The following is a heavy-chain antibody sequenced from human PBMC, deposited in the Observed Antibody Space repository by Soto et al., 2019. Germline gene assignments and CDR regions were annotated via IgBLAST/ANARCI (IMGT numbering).Heavy chain of an antibody. Sequence: ASVKVSCKASGGTFSSYAISWVRQAPGQGLEWMGGIIPIFGTANYAQKFQGRVTITADESTSTAYMELSSLRSEDTAVYYCASPRYSSSSVHYYYCMDVWGQGTTVTVSS. J-gene: IGHJ6*02. D-gene: IGHD6-6*01. CDR1: GGTFSSYA. CDR3: ASPRYSSSSVHYYYCMDV. CDR2: IIPIFGTA. V-gene: IGHV1-69*13.